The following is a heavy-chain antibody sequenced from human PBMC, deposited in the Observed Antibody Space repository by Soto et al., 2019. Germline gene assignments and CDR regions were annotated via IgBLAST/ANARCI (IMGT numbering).Heavy chain of an antibody. J-gene: IGHJ4*02. V-gene: IGHV1-2*04. CDR2: INPNSGGT. CDR1: GYTFTGYY. Sequence: ASVKVSFKASGYTFTGYYMHWVRQAPGQGLEWMGWINPNSGGTNYAQKFQGWVTMTRDTSISTAYMELSRLRSDDTAVYYCARDLGGYSSSWYKSFYFDYWGQGTLVTVSS. D-gene: IGHD6-13*01. CDR3: ARDLGGYSSSWYKSFYFDY.